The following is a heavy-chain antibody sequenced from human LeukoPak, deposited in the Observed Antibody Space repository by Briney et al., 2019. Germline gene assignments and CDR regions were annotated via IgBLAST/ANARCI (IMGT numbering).Heavy chain of an antibody. Sequence: PSETLSLTCAVYGVSFSGYYWSWIRQPPGKGLEWIGEINHSGSNNYNPSLKSRVTISVDTSKNQFCLKLSSVTAADTAVYYCARATGYSYGFRTIDFDYWGQGTLVTVSS. V-gene: IGHV4-34*01. CDR1: GVSFSGYY. J-gene: IGHJ4*02. CDR3: ARATGYSYGFRTIDFDY. CDR2: INHSGSN. D-gene: IGHD5-18*01.